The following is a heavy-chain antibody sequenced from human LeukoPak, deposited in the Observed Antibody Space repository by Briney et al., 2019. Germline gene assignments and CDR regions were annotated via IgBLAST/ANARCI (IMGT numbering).Heavy chain of an antibody. CDR2: IYYSGST. V-gene: IGHV4-30-4*01. Sequence: SQTLSLPCTVSGGSISRGDYYWSWIRQPPGKGLEWLWYIYYSGSTYYNPSLKSRVTISVVTSKNQSSLKLSSVTAADTAVYYCARELRGARGYYYGMDVWGQGTTVTVSS. D-gene: IGHD1-26*01. J-gene: IGHJ6*02. CDR3: ARELRGARGYYYGMDV. CDR1: GGSISRGDYY.